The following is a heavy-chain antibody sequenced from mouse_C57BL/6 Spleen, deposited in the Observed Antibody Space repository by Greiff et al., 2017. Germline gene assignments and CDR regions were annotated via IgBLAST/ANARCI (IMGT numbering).Heavy chain of an antibody. D-gene: IGHD2-3*01. CDR2: IYPGDGDT. CDR3: ARNDGYYYYFDV. J-gene: IGHJ1*03. V-gene: IGHV1-82*01. CDR1: GYAFSSSW. Sequence: SGPELVKPGASVKISCKASGYAFSSSWMNWVKQSPGKGLEWIGRIYPGDGDTNYNGKFKGKATLTADKSSSTAYMQLSSLTSEDSAVYFCARNDGYYYYFDVWGTGTTVTVSS.